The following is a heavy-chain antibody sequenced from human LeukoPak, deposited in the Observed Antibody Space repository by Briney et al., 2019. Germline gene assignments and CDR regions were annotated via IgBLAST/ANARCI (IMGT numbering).Heavy chain of an antibody. D-gene: IGHD3-22*01. CDR1: GGSISSYY. J-gene: IGHJ4*02. CDR3: ARGGDSSGLFDFDY. V-gene: IGHV4-59*01. CDR2: IYYSGST. Sequence: SETLSLTCTVSGGSISSYYWSWIRQTPGKGLEWIGYIYYSGSTNYNPSLKSRVTISVDTSKNQFSLKLSSVTAADTAVYYCARGGDSSGLFDFDYWGQGTLVTVSS.